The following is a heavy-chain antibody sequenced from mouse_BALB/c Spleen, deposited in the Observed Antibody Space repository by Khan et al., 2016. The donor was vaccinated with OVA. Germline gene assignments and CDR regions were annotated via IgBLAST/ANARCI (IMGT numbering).Heavy chain of an antibody. V-gene: IGHV3-2*02. Sequence: EVQLQESGPGLVKPSQSLSLTCTVTGYSITSEFAWNWIRQFPGNKLEWIGYISYSGNTRYHPSLKSLISITRDTSRNQFFLQLNSVTTEDTATYYCARKDYYDYDPFPYWGQGTLVTVSA. J-gene: IGHJ3*01. D-gene: IGHD2-4*01. CDR3: ARKDYYDYDPFPY. CDR1: GYSITSEFA. CDR2: ISYSGNT.